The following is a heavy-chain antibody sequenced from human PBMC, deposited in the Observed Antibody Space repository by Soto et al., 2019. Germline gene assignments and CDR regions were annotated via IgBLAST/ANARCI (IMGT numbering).Heavy chain of an antibody. CDR2: INHSGST. V-gene: IGHV4-34*01. J-gene: IGHJ6*02. CDR1: GGSFSGYY. D-gene: IGHD2-15*01. Sequence: TSETLSLTCAVYGGSFSGYYWSWIRQPPGKGLEWIGEINHSGSTNYNPSLKSRVTISVDTSKNQFSLKLSSVTAADTAVYYCARVAVVADGMDVWGQGTTVTVSS. CDR3: ARVAVVADGMDV.